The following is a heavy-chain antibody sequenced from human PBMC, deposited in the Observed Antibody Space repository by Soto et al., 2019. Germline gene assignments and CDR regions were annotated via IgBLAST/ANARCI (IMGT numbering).Heavy chain of an antibody. CDR1: GFTFSSYG. D-gene: IGHD4-17*01. CDR3: AKDLLHNTVTTCGS. V-gene: IGHV3-30*18. Sequence: QVQLVESGGGVVQPGRSLRLSCAASGFTFSSYGMHWVRQAPGKGLEWVAVISYHGNDKYYADSVKGRFTISRDNFKRTLYLEMSSLRAEETAIDFYAKDLLHNTVTTCGSWGQGTMVTVSS. CDR2: ISYHGNDK. J-gene: IGHJ5*02.